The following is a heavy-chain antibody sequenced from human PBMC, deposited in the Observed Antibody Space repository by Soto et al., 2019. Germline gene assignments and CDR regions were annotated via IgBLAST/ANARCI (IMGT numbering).Heavy chain of an antibody. V-gene: IGHV4-34*01. CDR2: INHSGST. CDR3: ARVGPYNWHQWIAFDI. CDR1: GGSFSGYY. D-gene: IGHD1-1*01. J-gene: IGHJ3*02. Sequence: QVQLQQWGAGLLKPSETLSLTCAVYGGSFSGYYWSWIRQPPGKGLEWIGEINHSGSTNYNPSLKSRVTISVDTSKNQFSLKLSSVTAADTAVYYCARVGPYNWHQWIAFDIWGQGTMVTVSS.